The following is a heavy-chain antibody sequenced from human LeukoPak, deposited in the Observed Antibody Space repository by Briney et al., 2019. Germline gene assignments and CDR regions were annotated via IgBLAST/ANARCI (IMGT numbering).Heavy chain of an antibody. CDR1: GGSISSYY. CDR2: IYYSGST. CDR3: ATGQWLVRFDY. V-gene: IGHV4-59*08. Sequence: SETLSLTCTVSGGSISSYYWSWIRQPPGKGLEWIGYIYYSGSTNYNPSLKSRVTISVDTSKNQFSLKLSSVTAADTAVYYCATGQWLVRFDYWGQGTLVTVSS. D-gene: IGHD6-19*01. J-gene: IGHJ4*02.